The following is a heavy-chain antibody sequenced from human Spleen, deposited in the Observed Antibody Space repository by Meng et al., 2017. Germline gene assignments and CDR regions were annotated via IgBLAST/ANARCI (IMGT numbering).Heavy chain of an antibody. CDR3: ARDALDWGEDAFDV. CDR1: GYSITGSYN. Sequence: SETLSLTCAVSGYSITGSYNWGWIRQSPGKGLEWIGSIYQSGSTYYNPSLKSRVTMSADTPKNQSSLKVSSVTAADTADYYCARDALDWGEDAFDVWGQGTTVTVSS. V-gene: IGHV4-38-2*02. CDR2: IYQSGST. D-gene: IGHD3-9*01. J-gene: IGHJ3*01.